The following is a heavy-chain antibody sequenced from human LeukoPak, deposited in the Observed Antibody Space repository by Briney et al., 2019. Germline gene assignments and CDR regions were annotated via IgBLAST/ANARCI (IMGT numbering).Heavy chain of an antibody. D-gene: IGHD3-22*01. CDR2: VFYNGST. V-gene: IGHV4-59*12. J-gene: IGHJ3*02. CDR1: GGSISDYF. CDR3: ARDDNYDSSGYYWNAFDI. Sequence: SETLSLTCTVSGGSISDYFWSWIRQPPGKGLEWVGYVFYNGSTNYNPSLKSRVTISVDTSKNQFSLKLSSVTAADTAVYYCARDDNYDSSGYYWNAFDIWGQGTMVTVSS.